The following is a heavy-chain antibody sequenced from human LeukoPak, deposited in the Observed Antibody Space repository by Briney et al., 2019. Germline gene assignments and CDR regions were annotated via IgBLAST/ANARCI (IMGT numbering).Heavy chain of an antibody. CDR2: INHYGST. J-gene: IGHJ4*02. CDR1: GESFSGYY. CDR3: AKDIGSYYDY. Sequence: SETLSLTCAVYGESFSGYYWSWIRQSPGKGLEWIGEINHYGSTNYNPSLKSRVTISVDTSKNQFSLKLTSVTAADTAVYYCAKDIGSYYDYWGQGILVTVSS. D-gene: IGHD3-10*01. V-gene: IGHV4-34*01.